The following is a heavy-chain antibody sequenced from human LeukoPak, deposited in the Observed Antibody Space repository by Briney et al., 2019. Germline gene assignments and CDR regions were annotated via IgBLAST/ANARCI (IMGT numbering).Heavy chain of an antibody. J-gene: IGHJ4*02. V-gene: IGHV3-23*01. D-gene: IGHD6-19*01. CDR1: GFTFNNYA. CDR3: ARGARSSGWYFDY. CDR2: ISGSGDRT. Sequence: GGSLRLSCAASGFTFNNYAMSWFRQTPGKGLEWVSAISGSGDRTYYAESVKGRFSISRDNSKNTLYLQMHSLRAEDTAVYYCARGARSSGWYFDYWGQGTLVTVSS.